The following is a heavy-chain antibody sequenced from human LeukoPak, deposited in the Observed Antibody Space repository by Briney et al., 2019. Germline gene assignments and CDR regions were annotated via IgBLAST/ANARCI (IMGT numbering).Heavy chain of an antibody. CDR1: GFTVSSNY. J-gene: IGHJ4*02. CDR3: ARLYGSGSLHFDY. CDR2: IYSGSRT. D-gene: IGHD3-10*01. V-gene: IGHV3-53*01. Sequence: PGGSLRLSCEASGFTVSSNYMSWVRQAPGKGLEWVSVIYSGSRTYYADSVKGRFTISRDNSKNTLYLQMNSLRAEDTAVYYCARLYGSGSLHFDYWGQGTLVTVSS.